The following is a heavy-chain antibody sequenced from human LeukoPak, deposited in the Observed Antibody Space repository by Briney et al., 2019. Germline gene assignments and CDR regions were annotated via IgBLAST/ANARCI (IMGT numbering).Heavy chain of an antibody. V-gene: IGHV1-58*01. CDR3: ARTSIVGATVSFDY. J-gene: IGHJ4*02. Sequence: SVKVSCKASGFTFISSAVQWVRQARGQRLEWIGWIVFGSGNTNYAQKFQGRVTITRDTSASTAYMELSSLRSEDTAVYYCARTSIVGATVSFDYWGQGTLVTVSS. CDR1: GFTFISSA. D-gene: IGHD1-26*01. CDR2: IVFGSGNT.